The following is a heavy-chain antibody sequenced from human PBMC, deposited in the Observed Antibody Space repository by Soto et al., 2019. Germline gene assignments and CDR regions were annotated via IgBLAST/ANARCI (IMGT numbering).Heavy chain of an antibody. J-gene: IGHJ4*02. CDR2: IYDSGTT. CDR3: VRGEVRTTFRH. D-gene: IGHD3-16*01. CDR1: GGSINSGGYY. V-gene: IGHV4-31*03. Sequence: QVQLQESGPGLVKPSQTLSLTCTVSGGSINSGGYYWSRIRQHPGKGLEWIGYIYDSGTTHYHPSLNSRVTISGDTSKNQLSLKLNSVTAADTAVYYCVRGEVRTTFRHWGQGTLITVSS.